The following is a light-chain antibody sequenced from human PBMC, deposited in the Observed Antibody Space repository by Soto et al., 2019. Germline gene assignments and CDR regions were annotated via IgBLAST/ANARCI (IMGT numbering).Light chain of an antibody. V-gene: IGLV2-8*01. CDR3: SSYAGNNIFYV. CDR1: SNDVGGYNF. J-gene: IGLJ1*01. Sequence: QSVLAQPPSASGSPGQSVTISCAGTSNDVGGYNFVSWYQQHPGKAPKLMIFEVSKRPSGVPDRFSGSKSGNTASPTVSGLQAEDEADYYCSSYAGNNIFYVFGTGTKVTV. CDR2: EVS.